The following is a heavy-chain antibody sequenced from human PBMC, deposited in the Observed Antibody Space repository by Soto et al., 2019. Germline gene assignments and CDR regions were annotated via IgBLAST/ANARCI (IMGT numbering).Heavy chain of an antibody. Sequence: GGSLRLSCAASGFTVSSNYMSWVRQAPGKGLEWVSVIYSGGDTCYADSVKGRFTISRDNSKNTLYLQMNSLRAEDTAVYYCARAEGGYCATTSCYVDYWGQGTLVTVSS. CDR3: ARAEGGYCATTSCYVDY. J-gene: IGHJ4*02. CDR2: IYSGGDT. D-gene: IGHD2-2*01. V-gene: IGHV3-53*01. CDR1: GFTVSSNY.